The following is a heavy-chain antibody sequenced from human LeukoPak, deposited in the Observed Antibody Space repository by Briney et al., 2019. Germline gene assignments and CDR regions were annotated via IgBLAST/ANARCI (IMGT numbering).Heavy chain of an antibody. D-gene: IGHD2-2*01. J-gene: IGHJ2*01. CDR1: GFTFSSYN. CDR2: ISSSTSYI. Sequence: GGSLRLSCAASGFTFSSYNMNWVRQAPGKGLEWVSSISSSTSYIYYADSVKGRFTISRDNAKNSLYLQMNSLRAEDTAVYYCAREHCSSTSCYRVFDLWGRGTLVTVSS. V-gene: IGHV3-21*01. CDR3: AREHCSSTSCYRVFDL.